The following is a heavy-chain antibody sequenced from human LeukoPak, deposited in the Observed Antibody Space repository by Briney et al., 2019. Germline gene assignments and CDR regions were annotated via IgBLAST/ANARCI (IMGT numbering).Heavy chain of an antibody. Sequence: GGSLRLSCAASGFSFSDYPMDLVRQAPGKGLEWLSYISGSGTTIFYAGSVKGRFTISRDNAKNSLFLQMNSLRVEDTAVYYCARTVDGVTGSDYWGQGTLVTVSS. J-gene: IGHJ4*02. CDR3: ARTVDGVTGSDY. CDR1: GFSFSDYP. V-gene: IGHV3-48*01. CDR2: ISGSGTTI. D-gene: IGHD3-10*01.